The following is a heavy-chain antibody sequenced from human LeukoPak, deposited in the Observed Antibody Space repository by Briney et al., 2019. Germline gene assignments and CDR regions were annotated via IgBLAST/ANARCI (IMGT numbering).Heavy chain of an antibody. D-gene: IGHD4-11*01. CDR1: GFTFSSYG. Sequence: PGGSLRLSCAASGFTFSSYGMHWVRQAPGKGLEWVAFIRYDGSNKYYADSVKGRFTISRDNSKNTLYLQMNSLRAEDTAVYYCARLRERTTVSSYWGQGTLVTVSS. V-gene: IGHV3-30*02. CDR3: ARLRERTTVSSY. CDR2: IRYDGSNK. J-gene: IGHJ4*02.